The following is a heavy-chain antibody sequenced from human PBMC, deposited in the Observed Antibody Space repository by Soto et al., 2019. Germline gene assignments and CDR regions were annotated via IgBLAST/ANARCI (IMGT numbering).Heavy chain of an antibody. V-gene: IGHV4-34*01. J-gene: IGHJ1*01. CDR1: GGSVDGYF. CDR2: IKDGGIT. D-gene: IGHD5-12*01. CDR3: GRGQVAIVATH. Sequence: PSETLSLTCAVYGGSVDGYFWSWIRQPPEKGLEWIGEIKDGGITNYSPSLKSRVTISADTSKNQFFLTLKSVTAADTAVYYCGRGQVAIVATHCDQGTLVTVSS.